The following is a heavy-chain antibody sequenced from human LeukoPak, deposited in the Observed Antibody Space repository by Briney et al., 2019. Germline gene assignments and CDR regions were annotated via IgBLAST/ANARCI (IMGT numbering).Heavy chain of an antibody. CDR3: ARDKSAGADTGSSFYY. J-gene: IGHJ4*02. V-gene: IGHV3-7*03. CDR2: IKQDGSEK. Sequence: GGSLRLSYAASGFTFSHYWMTWVRQAPGKGLEWVASIKQDGSEKYYVDSVKGRFTFSRDNAKNSLYLQMDSLRAEDTAVYYCARDKSAGADTGSSFYYWGQGALVTVSS. CDR1: GFTFSHYW. D-gene: IGHD3-10*01.